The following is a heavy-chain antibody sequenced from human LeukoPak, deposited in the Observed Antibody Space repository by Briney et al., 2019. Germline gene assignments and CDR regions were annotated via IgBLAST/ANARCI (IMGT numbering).Heavy chain of an antibody. V-gene: IGHV3-48*01. CDR1: GFTFSSYS. D-gene: IGHD3-3*01. J-gene: IGHJ4*02. CDR3: ARGGPPYDFWNGPRFDY. CDR2: ISSSSSTM. Sequence: SGGSLRLSCGASGFTFSSYSMNWVRQAPGQGLEWVSYISSSSSTMYYADSVKGRFTISRDNAKNSLYLQMNSLRAEDTAVYYCARGGPPYDFWNGPRFDYWGQGTLVTVSS.